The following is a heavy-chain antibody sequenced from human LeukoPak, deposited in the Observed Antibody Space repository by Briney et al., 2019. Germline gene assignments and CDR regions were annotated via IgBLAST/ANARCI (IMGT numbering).Heavy chain of an antibody. CDR1: GYTFTGYY. CDR3: ATRYCSGGSCPNYYYYYINV. V-gene: IGHV1-2*02. D-gene: IGHD2-15*01. J-gene: IGHJ6*03. Sequence: ASVKVSCKASGYTFTGYYMHWVRQAPGQGLEWMGWINPNSGGTNYAQKFQGRVTITRNTSISTAYMELSSLRSEDTAVYYCATRYCSGGSCPNYYYYYINVWGKGTTVTISS. CDR2: INPNSGGT.